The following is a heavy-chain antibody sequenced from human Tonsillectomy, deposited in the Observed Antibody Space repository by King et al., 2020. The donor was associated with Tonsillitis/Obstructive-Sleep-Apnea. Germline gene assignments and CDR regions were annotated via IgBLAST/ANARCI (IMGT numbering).Heavy chain of an antibody. Sequence: QLVQSGAEVKKPGASVRVSCKASGYTFTRNAISWVRQAPGQGLEWMGWISTYNGNTNYAQWLQGRVTLTTDTSSSTAYMELRSLRSDDTAVYYCARGPRDFWTTCHDFWGQGTLVTVSS. CDR2: ISTYNGNT. CDR3: ARGPRDFWTTCHDF. J-gene: IGHJ4*02. CDR1: GYTFTRNA. D-gene: IGHD3/OR15-3a*01. V-gene: IGHV1-18*01.